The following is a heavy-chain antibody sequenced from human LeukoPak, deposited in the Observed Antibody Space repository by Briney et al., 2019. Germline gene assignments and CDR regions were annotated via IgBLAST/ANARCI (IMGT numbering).Heavy chain of an antibody. CDR3: ARGKTMVRGVLMGGAFDI. Sequence: GGSLRLSCAASGFTFSSYEMNWVRQAPGKGLEWVSYISSSGSTIYYADSVKGRFTISRDNAKNPLYLQMNSLRAEDTAVYYCARGKTMVRGVLMGGAFDIWGQGTMVTVSS. J-gene: IGHJ3*02. D-gene: IGHD3-10*01. CDR2: ISSSGSTI. V-gene: IGHV3-48*03. CDR1: GFTFSSYE.